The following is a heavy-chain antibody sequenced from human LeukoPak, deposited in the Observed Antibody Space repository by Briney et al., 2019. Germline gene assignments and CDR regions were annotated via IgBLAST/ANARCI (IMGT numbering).Heavy chain of an antibody. V-gene: IGHV4-59*08. CDR1: GGSISSYY. CDR3: ATRIAVAGPDY. D-gene: IGHD6-19*01. CDR2: IYYSGST. J-gene: IGHJ4*02. Sequence: PSETLSLTCTVSGGSISSYYWSWIRQPPGKGLEWIGYIYYSGSTNYNPSLKSRVTISVDTSKNQFSLKLSSVTAADTAVYYCATRIAVAGPDYWGQGTLVTVSS.